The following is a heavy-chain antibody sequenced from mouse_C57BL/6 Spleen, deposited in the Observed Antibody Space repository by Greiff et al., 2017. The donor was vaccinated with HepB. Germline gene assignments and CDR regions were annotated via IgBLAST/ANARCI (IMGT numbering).Heavy chain of an antibody. CDR2: IYPRSGNT. D-gene: IGHD1-1*01. CDR3: ARSGSSYWYFDV. V-gene: IGHV1-81*01. CDR1: GYTFTSYG. J-gene: IGHJ1*03. Sequence: VKLMESGAELARPGASVKLSCKASGYTFTSYGISWVKQRTGQGLEWIGEIYPRSGNTYYNEKFKGKATLTADNSSSTAYMELRSLTSEASAVYFCARSGSSYWYFDVWGTVTTVTVAS.